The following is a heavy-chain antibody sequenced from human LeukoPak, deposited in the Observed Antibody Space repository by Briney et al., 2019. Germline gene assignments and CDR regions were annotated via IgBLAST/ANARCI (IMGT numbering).Heavy chain of an antibody. CDR2: ISYDGSNK. CDR3: ARGKPGTGDY. D-gene: IGHD1-7*01. V-gene: IGHV3-30-3*01. Sequence: PGRSLRLSCAASGFTFSSYAMHWVRQAPGKGLEWVAVISYDGSNKYYADSVKGRFTISRDNSKNTLYLQMNSLRAEDTAVYYCARGKPGTGDYWGQGTLVTVSS. CDR1: GFTFSSYA. J-gene: IGHJ4*02.